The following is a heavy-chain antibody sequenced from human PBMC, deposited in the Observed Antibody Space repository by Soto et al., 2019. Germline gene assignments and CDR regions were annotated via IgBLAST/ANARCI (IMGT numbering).Heavy chain of an antibody. CDR1: VGSISSSSYY. V-gene: IGHV4-39*01. Sequence: SEALSLTCTVSVGSISSSSYYWCWIRQPPGKGLEWIGSIYYSGSTYYNPSLKSRVTISVDTSKNQFSLKLSSVTAADTAVYYCARGRNWFDPWGQGTLVTVSS. CDR2: IYYSGST. CDR3: ARGRNWFDP. J-gene: IGHJ5*02.